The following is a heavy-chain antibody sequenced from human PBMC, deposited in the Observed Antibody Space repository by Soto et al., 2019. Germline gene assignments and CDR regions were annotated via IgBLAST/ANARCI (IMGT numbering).Heavy chain of an antibody. Sequence: GGCLRLSCAAAGITFSHYGMHWVRQAPGKELEWVAVISNDGNNKYYADSVKGRFTISRDNSKNTLDLQLNSRRSEDTAVYFVAKDRVSEHTNGCAQGDWGQGALVTV. V-gene: IGHV3-30*18. CDR3: AKDRVSEHTNGCAQGD. CDR1: GITFSHYG. J-gene: IGHJ4*02. CDR2: ISNDGNNK. D-gene: IGHD2-8*01.